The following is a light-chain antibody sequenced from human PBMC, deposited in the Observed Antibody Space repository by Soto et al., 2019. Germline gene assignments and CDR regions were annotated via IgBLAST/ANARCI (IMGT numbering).Light chain of an antibody. CDR3: QQRGT. CDR1: QSVSSY. V-gene: IGKV3-11*01. J-gene: IGKJ4*01. CDR2: DIS. Sequence: EFVLTQFPATLSLSPGERATLSCRASQSVSSYLAWYQQKPGQAPRLLIYDISNRATGIPARFSGSGSGTDFTLTISSLEPEDFAVYYCQQRGTFGGGTKVEIK.